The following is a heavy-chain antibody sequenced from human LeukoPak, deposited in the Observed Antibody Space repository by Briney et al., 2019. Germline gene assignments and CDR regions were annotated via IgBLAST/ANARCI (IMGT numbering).Heavy chain of an antibody. V-gene: IGHV4-59*08. J-gene: IGHJ4*02. Sequence: PSETLSLTCTVSGGSISSYYWSWIRQPPGKRMEWIGYIYYSGSTNYNPSLKSRLTISVDTSKNQFSLRLSSVTAADTALYYCARLSYNYGFFLDYWGQGTLVTVSS. CDR1: GGSISSYY. CDR2: IYYSGST. D-gene: IGHD5-18*01. CDR3: ARLSYNYGFFLDY.